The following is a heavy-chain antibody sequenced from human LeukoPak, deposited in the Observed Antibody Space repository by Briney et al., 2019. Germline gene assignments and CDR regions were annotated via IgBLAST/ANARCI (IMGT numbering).Heavy chain of an antibody. D-gene: IGHD2-2*01. J-gene: IGHJ6*03. CDR1: GGTFSSYA. CDR2: IIPIFGTA. Sequence: SVKVSCKASGGTFSSYAISWVRQAPGQGLEWMGGIIPIFGTANYAQKFQGRVTITADESTSTAYMELSSLRSEDTAVYYYARGYCSSTSCYSYYYMDVWGKGTTVTISS. V-gene: IGHV1-69*13. CDR3: ARGYCSSTSCYSYYYMDV.